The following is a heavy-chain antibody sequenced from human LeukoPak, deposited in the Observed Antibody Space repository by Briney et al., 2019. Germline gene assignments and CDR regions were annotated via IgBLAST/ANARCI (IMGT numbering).Heavy chain of an antibody. D-gene: IGHD2-2*01. CDR3: ARKYCSSTSCLFDY. J-gene: IGHJ4*02. Sequence: LSLSCAASGFTFSSYEMNWVRQAPGKGLEWVSYISSSGTLIYNADSVKGRFTISRDNARNSLYLQMNSLRAEDTAVYYCARKYCSSTSCLFDYWGQGTLVTVSS. CDR2: ISSSGTLI. CDR1: GFTFSSYE. V-gene: IGHV3-48*03.